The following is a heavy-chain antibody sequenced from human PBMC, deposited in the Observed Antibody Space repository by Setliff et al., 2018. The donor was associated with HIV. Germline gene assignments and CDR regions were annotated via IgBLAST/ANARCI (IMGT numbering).Heavy chain of an antibody. CDR1: GGSITSSSYY. Sequence: SETLSLTCTVSGGSITSSSYYWGWIRQPPGKGLEWIGSIYYSGSTYYNPSLQSRVTISKDTSKNQFSLKLSSVTAADTAVYYCARQGGYSGYGFYYYYYYMDVWGKGTTVTVSS. J-gene: IGHJ6*03. CDR2: IYYSGST. D-gene: IGHD5-12*01. CDR3: ARQGGYSGYGFYYYYYYMDV. V-gene: IGHV4-39*01.